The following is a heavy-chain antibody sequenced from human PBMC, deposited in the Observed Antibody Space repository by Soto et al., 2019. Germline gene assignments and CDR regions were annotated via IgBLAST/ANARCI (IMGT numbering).Heavy chain of an antibody. CDR2: ISAYNGNK. CDR1: GYTFTSYG. V-gene: IGHV1-18*01. D-gene: IGHD2-8*02. J-gene: IGHJ5*02. Sequence: QVQLVQSGAEVKKPGASVKVSCKASGYTFTSYGISWVRQAPGQGLEGLGWISAYNGNKNYAQKPQGRVTMTTATSTSTAYMALRRLRSDDTDVDYFAGDGGVQARFDPWGQGTLVTVSS. CDR3: AGDGGVQARFDP.